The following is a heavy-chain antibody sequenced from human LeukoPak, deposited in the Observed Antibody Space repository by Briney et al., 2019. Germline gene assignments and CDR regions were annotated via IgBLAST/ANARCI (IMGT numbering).Heavy chain of an antibody. J-gene: IGHJ4*02. V-gene: IGHV3-21*01. D-gene: IGHD6-13*01. CDR3: ARGGSWLPFDY. CDR2: ISSSSSYI. CDR1: GLTFSSYS. Sequence: GGSLRLSCAASGLTFSSYSMNWVRQAPGKGLAWVSSISSSSSYIYYADSVKGRFTISRDNAKNSLYLQMNSLRAEDTAVYYCARGGSWLPFDYWGQGTLVTVSS.